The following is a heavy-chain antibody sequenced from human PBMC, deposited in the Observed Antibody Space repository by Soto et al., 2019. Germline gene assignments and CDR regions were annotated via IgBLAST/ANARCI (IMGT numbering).Heavy chain of an antibody. CDR3: ASEYYYGSGSYYWFDP. D-gene: IGHD3-10*01. Sequence: QVPLVQSGAEVKKPGSSVKVSCKASGGTFSSYAISWVRQAPGQGLEWMGGIIPIFGTANYAQKFQGRVTITADESTSTAYMELSSLSSEDTAVYYCASEYYYGSGSYYWFDPWGQGTLVTVSS. CDR1: GGTFSSYA. J-gene: IGHJ5*02. CDR2: IIPIFGTA. V-gene: IGHV1-69*01.